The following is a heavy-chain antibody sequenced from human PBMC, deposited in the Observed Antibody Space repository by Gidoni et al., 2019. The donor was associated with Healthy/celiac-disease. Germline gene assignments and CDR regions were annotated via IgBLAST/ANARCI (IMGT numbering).Heavy chain of an antibody. CDR1: GFTFSSYA. CDR3: VKEDIVVVVAATPNYYYYYYMDV. Sequence: EVQLVESGGGLVQPGGSLRLSCSASGFTFSSYAMHWVRQAPGKGLEYVSAISSNGGSTYYADSVKGRFTISRDNSKNTLYLQMSSLRAEDTAVYYCVKEDIVVVVAATPNYYYYYYMDVWGKGTTVTVSS. CDR2: ISSNGGST. D-gene: IGHD2-15*01. V-gene: IGHV3-64D*06. J-gene: IGHJ6*03.